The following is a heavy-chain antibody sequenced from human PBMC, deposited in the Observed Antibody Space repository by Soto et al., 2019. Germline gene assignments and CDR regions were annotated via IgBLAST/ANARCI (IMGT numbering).Heavy chain of an antibody. CDR1: GYNFGRNW. CDR2: IYPGDSDT. D-gene: IGHD5-18*01. Sequence: GESLKISCKGSGYNFGRNWIGWGREMPGKGLEWIGIIYPGDSDTRYSPSFQSQVTISADKSINTACLHWRSLKASATAIYSCARALGDTAMVIDYWGKGTRVTVSS. V-gene: IGHV5-51*01. J-gene: IGHJ4*02. CDR3: ARALGDTAMVIDY.